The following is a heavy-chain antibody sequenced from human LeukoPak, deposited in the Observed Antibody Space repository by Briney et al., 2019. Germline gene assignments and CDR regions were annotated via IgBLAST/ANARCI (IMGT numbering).Heavy chain of an antibody. CDR3: AKRGGNIGYYALDY. D-gene: IGHD1-26*01. V-gene: IGHV3-23*01. Sequence: PGGSLRLSCAASGFTFSNYAMNWVRQAPGMGLEWVSHVSSSGDSTSYTDSVKGRFTISRDNAKNTLYLQMNSLRAKDTAVYFCAKRGGNIGYYALDYWGQGTLVTVSS. J-gene: IGHJ4*02. CDR2: VSSSGDST. CDR1: GFTFSNYA.